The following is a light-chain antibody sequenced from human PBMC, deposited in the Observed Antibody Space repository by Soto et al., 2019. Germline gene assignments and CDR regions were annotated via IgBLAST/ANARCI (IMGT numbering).Light chain of an antibody. J-gene: IGKJ2*01. CDR1: QTVRNW. CDR2: KAS. V-gene: IGKV1-5*03. Sequence: DIQMTQSPTTLSASVGDRAIITCRASQTVRNWLAWFQQKPGEAPTLLIYKASRLESGVSSRFSGSGYGTDFTLTITNLVPGDSATYFCQQYDASPLTFGQGTKLEIK. CDR3: QQYDASPLT.